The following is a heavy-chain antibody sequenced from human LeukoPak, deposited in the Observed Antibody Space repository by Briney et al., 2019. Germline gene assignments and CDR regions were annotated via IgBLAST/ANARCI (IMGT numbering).Heavy chain of an antibody. CDR3: ARDHGRYCSGGSCYFGGFFEY. J-gene: IGHJ4*02. CDR1: GFTFSSYA. Sequence: GGSLRLSCAASGFTFSSYAMHWVRQAPGKGLEWVAVISYDGSNKYYADSVKGRFTISRDNAKNSLYLQMNGLRAEDTAVYYCARDHGRYCSGGSCYFGGFFEYWGQGTLGTVSS. D-gene: IGHD2-15*01. CDR2: ISYDGSNK. V-gene: IGHV3-30*04.